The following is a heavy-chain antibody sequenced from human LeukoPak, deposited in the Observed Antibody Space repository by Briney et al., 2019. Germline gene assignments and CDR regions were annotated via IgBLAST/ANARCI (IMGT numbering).Heavy chain of an antibody. D-gene: IGHD6-13*01. Sequence: SETLSLTCTVSGGSISSYYWSWIRQPPGKGLEWIGYIYTSGSTNYDPSLKSRVTISVDTSKNQFSLKLSSVTAADTAVYYCARLGGSSWYFDAFDIWGQGTMVTVSS. J-gene: IGHJ3*02. V-gene: IGHV4-4*09. CDR3: ARLGGSSWYFDAFDI. CDR1: GGSISSYY. CDR2: IYTSGST.